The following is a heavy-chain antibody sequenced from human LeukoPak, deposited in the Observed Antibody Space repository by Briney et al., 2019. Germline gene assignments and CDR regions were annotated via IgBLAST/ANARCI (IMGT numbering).Heavy chain of an antibody. V-gene: IGHV3-21*01. CDR1: GFTFSSYS. Sequence: PGGSLRLSCAASGFTFSSYSMNWIRQAPGKGLEWVSSISSSTSYIYYADSVKGRFTISRDNAKNSLYLQMNSLRAEDTAVYYCARDLYYDFWSGWTHYYYGMDVWGQGTTVTVSS. D-gene: IGHD3-3*01. CDR3: ARDLYYDFWSGWTHYYYGMDV. J-gene: IGHJ6*02. CDR2: ISSSTSYI.